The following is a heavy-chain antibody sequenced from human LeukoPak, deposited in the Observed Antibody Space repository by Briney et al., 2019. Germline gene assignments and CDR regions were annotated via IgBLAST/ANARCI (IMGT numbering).Heavy chain of an antibody. D-gene: IGHD1-26*01. CDR3: ARHGGSNHIQRTFDI. CDR1: GYSISSGYY. CDR2: MYHSGST. V-gene: IGHV4-38-2*01. J-gene: IGHJ3*02. Sequence: PSETLSLTCDVSGYSISSGYYWGWIRQPPGKGLEFIGSMYHSGSTYYNPSLKSRVTISVDTSKNQFSLKLSSVTAADTAVYYCARHGGSNHIQRTFDIGGQGTMVTVSS.